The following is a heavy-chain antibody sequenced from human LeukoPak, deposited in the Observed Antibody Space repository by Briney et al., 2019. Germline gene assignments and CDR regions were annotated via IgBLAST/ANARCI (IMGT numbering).Heavy chain of an antibody. CDR3: ARDRSSASDY. J-gene: IGHJ4*02. CDR2: ISSGSSTI. D-gene: IGHD6-25*01. V-gene: IGHV3-48*04. CDR1: GFSFSLYS. Sequence: GGSLRLSCAASGFSFSLYSMNWLRQAPGKGLEWVSYISSGSSTIHYADSVKGRFTISRDNAKNSLYLQMNSLRAEDTAVYYCARDRSSASDYWGQGTLVTVSS.